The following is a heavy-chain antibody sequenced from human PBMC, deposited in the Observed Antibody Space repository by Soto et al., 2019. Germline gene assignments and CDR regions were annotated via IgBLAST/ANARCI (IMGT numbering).Heavy chain of an antibody. CDR3: ARRGIGGTTPDLDY. J-gene: IGHJ4*02. Sequence: QVQLVESGGGVVQPGRSLRLSCAASGFTFSNYAMHWVRQAPGKGLEWVAVTSYDGRNMYYADSVKGRFTISRDNSRNTLYLQMISLRPEDTDVYYWARRGIGGTTPDLDYWGQGTLVTVSS. CDR1: GFTFSNYA. V-gene: IGHV3-30*04. D-gene: IGHD1-7*01. CDR2: TSYDGRNM.